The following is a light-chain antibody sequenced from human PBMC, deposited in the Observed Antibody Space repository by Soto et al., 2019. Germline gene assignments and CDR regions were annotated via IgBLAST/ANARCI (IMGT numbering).Light chain of an antibody. CDR1: QGISNY. CDR2: AAS. V-gene: IGKV1D-8*01. J-gene: IGKJ3*01. Sequence: IQMTQSPSSLSASVGDRVTITCRASQGISNYLAWYQQKPGKAPELLIYAASTLQSGVPSRFSGSGSGTDFTLTISCLQSEDFATYYCQQYYSFPPFTFGPGTKVDIK. CDR3: QQYYSFPPFT.